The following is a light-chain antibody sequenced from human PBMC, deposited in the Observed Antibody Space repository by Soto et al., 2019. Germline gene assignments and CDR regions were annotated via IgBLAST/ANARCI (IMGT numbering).Light chain of an antibody. J-gene: IGKJ2*01. V-gene: IGKV4-1*01. CDR1: QSVFYSSNNKNY. Sequence: DIVMTQSPDSLAVSLGERATINCKSSQSVFYSSNNKNYLAWYQQKPGQPPKLLIYWASTRESGVPDRFSGSGSGADFTRTISSLRAEDVAVYYSQQYYGIPYTFGQGTKLEIK. CDR3: QQYYGIPYT. CDR2: WAS.